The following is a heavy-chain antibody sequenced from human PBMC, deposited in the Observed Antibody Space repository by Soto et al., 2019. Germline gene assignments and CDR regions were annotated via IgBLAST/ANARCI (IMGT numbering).Heavy chain of an antibody. CDR2: ISSSSSYI. J-gene: IGHJ4*02. Sequence: EVQLVESGGGLVKPGGSLRLSCAASGFTFSSYSMNWVRQAPGKGLEWVSSISSSSSYIYYADSVKGRFTISRDNAKNSLYLQMNSLRAEDTAVYYCASGYSGSYSPPEDYWGQGTLVTVSS. CDR3: ASGYSGSYSPPEDY. V-gene: IGHV3-21*01. D-gene: IGHD1-26*01. CDR1: GFTFSSYS.